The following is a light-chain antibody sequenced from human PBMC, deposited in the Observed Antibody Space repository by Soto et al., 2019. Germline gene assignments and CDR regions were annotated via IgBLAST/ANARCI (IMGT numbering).Light chain of an antibody. Sequence: QSALTQPASVSGSPGQSITISCTGTSSDVGGYNYVSWYQHHPGKAPKLIIYEVSNRPSRVSNRFSGSKSGNTASLTISGLQTEDEADYYCSSYTSRPSRVFGGGTQLTVL. CDR1: SSDVGGYNY. J-gene: IGLJ3*02. CDR3: SSYTSRPSRV. CDR2: EVS. V-gene: IGLV2-14*01.